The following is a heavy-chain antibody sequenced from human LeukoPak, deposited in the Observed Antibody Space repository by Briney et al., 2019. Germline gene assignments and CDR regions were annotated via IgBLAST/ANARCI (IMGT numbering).Heavy chain of an antibody. Sequence: PSETLSLTCTVSGGSISGYYWSWIRQPPGTGLEWIGYIYYSGSTNYNPSLKSRVTISVDTSKNQFSLKLSSATAADTAVYYCARHGSGYNYGPFDSWGQGTLVTVSS. CDR2: IYYSGST. CDR3: ARHGSGYNYGPFDS. J-gene: IGHJ4*02. CDR1: GGSISGYY. V-gene: IGHV4-59*08. D-gene: IGHD5-18*01.